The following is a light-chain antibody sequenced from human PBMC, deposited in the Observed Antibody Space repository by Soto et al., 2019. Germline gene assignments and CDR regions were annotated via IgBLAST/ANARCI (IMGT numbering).Light chain of an antibody. CDR2: DVS. V-gene: IGLV2-11*01. Sequence: QSALTQPRSVSGSPGQSVTISCTGSSSDVGRYVYVSWYQQHPGKVPKLIIYDVSERPAGVPDRFSGSKSGNTASLTISGLQAEDEADYSCCSFAGSYTYVFGGGTKVTVL. CDR1: SSDVGRYVY. J-gene: IGLJ1*01. CDR3: CSFAGSYTYV.